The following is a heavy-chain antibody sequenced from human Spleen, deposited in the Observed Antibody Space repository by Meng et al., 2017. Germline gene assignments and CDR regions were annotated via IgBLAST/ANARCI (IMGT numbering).Heavy chain of an antibody. D-gene: IGHD4-11*01. J-gene: IGHJ4*02. Sequence: QLQLQEPGPGLVKPSETLSLTGTVSGGSISSGGYYWSWIRQRPGKGLEWIGYIYYSGSTYYNPSLKSRLTISVDTSQNQFSLNLNSVTAADTAVYYCARGPTTMAHDFDYWGQGTLVTVSS. CDR2: IYYSGST. CDR1: GGSISSGGYY. V-gene: IGHV4-31*03. CDR3: ARGPTTMAHDFDY.